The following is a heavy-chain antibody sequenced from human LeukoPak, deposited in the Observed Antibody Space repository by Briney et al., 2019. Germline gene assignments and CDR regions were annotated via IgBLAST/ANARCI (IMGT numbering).Heavy chain of an antibody. J-gene: IGHJ4*02. D-gene: IGHD6-19*01. V-gene: IGHV3-23*01. CDR1: GFTFSSYA. Sequence: TGGSLRLSCAASGFTFSSYAMNWVRQAPGKGLEWVSAISGSGGSTYYAGSVKGRFTISRDNSKNTLYLQMNSLRAEDTAVYYCARGHSGSYDYWGQGTLVTVSS. CDR2: ISGSGGST. CDR3: ARGHSGSYDY.